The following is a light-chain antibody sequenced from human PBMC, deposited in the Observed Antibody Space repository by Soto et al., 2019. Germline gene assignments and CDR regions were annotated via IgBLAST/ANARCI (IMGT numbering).Light chain of an antibody. V-gene: IGKV3-11*01. CDR2: DVS. Sequence: EIVLTQSPATLSLFPGERATLSCRASQSVSRDLAWYQQKPGQAPMLLIYDVSNRATGIPARFSGSGSGTGFNSTISSLEPEYFAVYYCQQRSNCPSTFGQGTKLEIK. CDR1: QSVSRD. CDR3: QQRSNCPST. J-gene: IGKJ2*01.